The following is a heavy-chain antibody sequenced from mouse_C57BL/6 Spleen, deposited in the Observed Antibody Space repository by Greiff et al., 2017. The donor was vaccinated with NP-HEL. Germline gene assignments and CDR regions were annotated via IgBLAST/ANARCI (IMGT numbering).Heavy chain of an antibody. CDR1: GYTFTSYW. V-gene: IGHV1-69*01. CDR3: ARWGTTVVAYWYFDV. CDR2: IDPSDSYT. J-gene: IGHJ1*03. Sequence: VQLQQPGAELVMPGASVKLSCKASGYTFTSYWMHWVKQRPGQGLEWIGEIDPSDSYTNYNQKFKGKSTLTVDKSSSTAYMQLSSLTSEDSAVYYCARWGTTVVAYWYFDVWGTGTTVTVSS. D-gene: IGHD1-1*01.